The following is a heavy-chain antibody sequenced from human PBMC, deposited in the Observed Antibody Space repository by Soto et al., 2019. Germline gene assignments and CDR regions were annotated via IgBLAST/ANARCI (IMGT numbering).Heavy chain of an antibody. D-gene: IGHD2-2*03. CDR1: GGSISSGDYY. CDR3: ARVAIVLVPAATHWYFDL. V-gene: IGHV4-30-4*01. CDR2: IYYSGST. J-gene: IGHJ2*01. Sequence: QVQLQESGPGLVKPSQTLSLTCTVSGGSISSGDYYWSWIRQPPGKGLEWIGYIYYSGSTYYNPSRKSRVTISVDTSKTQFSLKLSSVTAADTAVYYCARVAIVLVPAATHWYFDLWGRGTLVTVSS.